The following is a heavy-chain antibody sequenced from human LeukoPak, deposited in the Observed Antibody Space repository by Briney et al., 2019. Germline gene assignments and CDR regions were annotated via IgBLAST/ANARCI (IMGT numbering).Heavy chain of an antibody. D-gene: IGHD3-16*02. CDR3: ARYIWGSYPTFEDY. CDR2: ISYSGST. CDR1: GGSISSYY. J-gene: IGHJ4*02. V-gene: IGHV4-59*01. Sequence: NPSETLSLTCTVSGGSISSYYWSWIRQPPGKGLGWIGYISYSGSTNYNPSLKSRVTISVDTSKNQLSLKLNSVTAADTAVYYCARYIWGSYPTFEDYWGQGSLVTVSS.